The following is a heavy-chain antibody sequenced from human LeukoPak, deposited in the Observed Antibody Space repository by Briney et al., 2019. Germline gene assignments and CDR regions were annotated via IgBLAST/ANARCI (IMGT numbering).Heavy chain of an antibody. D-gene: IGHD3-10*01. CDR3: ARDSAPVPHYYGSGSYGDYFDY. Sequence: ASVKVSCKASGYTFTGYYIHWVRQAPGQGLEWMGWISAYNGNTNYAQKLQGRVTMTTDTSTSTAYMELRSLRSDDTAVYYCARDSAPVPHYYGSGSYGDYFDYWGQGTLVTVSS. V-gene: IGHV1-18*04. J-gene: IGHJ4*02. CDR1: GYTFTGYY. CDR2: ISAYNGNT.